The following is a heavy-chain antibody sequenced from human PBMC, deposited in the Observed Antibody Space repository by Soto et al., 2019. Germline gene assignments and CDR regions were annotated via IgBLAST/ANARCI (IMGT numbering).Heavy chain of an antibody. J-gene: IGHJ2*01. V-gene: IGHV3-30-3*01. CDR2: ISYDGSNK. D-gene: IGHD5-18*01. Sequence: LRLSCAASGFTFNNYAMHWVRQAPGKGLEWVALISYDGSNKYYADSVKGRFTISRDNSKNTLYLQMNSLRAEDTAVYYCARDPLWGTAMVLWYFDLWGRGTLVTVSS. CDR1: GFTFNNYA. CDR3: ARDPLWGTAMVLWYFDL.